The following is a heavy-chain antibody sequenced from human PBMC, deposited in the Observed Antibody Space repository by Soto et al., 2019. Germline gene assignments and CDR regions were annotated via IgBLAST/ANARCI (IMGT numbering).Heavy chain of an antibody. V-gene: IGHV3-53*01. Sequence: GGSLRLSCAASGFTVSSKYMNWVRQAPGKGLEWVSIIWSAGLTYYADSVRGRFTISRDISKTLLFLQMNNLRAEDSAIYYCARELPPDLWGQGTLVTVSS. CDR3: ARELPPDL. CDR1: GFTVSSKY. J-gene: IGHJ5*02. D-gene: IGHD2-15*01. CDR2: IWSAGLT.